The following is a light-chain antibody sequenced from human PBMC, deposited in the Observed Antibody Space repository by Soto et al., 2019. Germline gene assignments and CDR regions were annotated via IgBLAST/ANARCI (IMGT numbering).Light chain of an antibody. Sequence: IQLTQSPSSLSASVGDTVTVTCRASQSVSGWLAWYQQKPGEAPKLLIFDASSLESGVPPRFSGSGSGTEFTLTISSLQPDDFATYCCQQYNSYSTFGQGTKVDIK. V-gene: IGKV1-5*01. CDR1: QSVSGW. J-gene: IGKJ1*01. CDR2: DAS. CDR3: QQYNSYST.